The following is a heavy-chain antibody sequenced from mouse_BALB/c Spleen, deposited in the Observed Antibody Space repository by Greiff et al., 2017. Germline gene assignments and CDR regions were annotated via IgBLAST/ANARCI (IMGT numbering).Heavy chain of an antibody. D-gene: IGHD1-1*01. CDR1: GYTFTDYV. CDR3: AGKNLLLRVNAMDY. V-gene: IGHV1-77*01. J-gene: IGHJ4*01. Sequence: QVQLQQSGPELVKPGASVKMSCKASGYTFTDYVISWVKQRTGQGLEWIGEIYPGSGSTYYNQKFKDKATLTADKSSSTAYMQLSSLTSEDSAVDYCAGKNLLLRVNAMDYWGQGTSVTVSS. CDR2: IYPGSGST.